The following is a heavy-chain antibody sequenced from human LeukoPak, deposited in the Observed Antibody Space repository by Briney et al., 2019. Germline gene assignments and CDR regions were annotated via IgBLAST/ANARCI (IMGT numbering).Heavy chain of an antibody. CDR2: IYYSGST. D-gene: IGHD3-3*01. CDR3: ARGRRYDFWSGYSDYYYGMDV. V-gene: IGHV4-39*07. CDR1: GGFISSGTYY. Sequence: PSETLSLTCTVSGGFISSGTYYWGWIRQPPGKGLEWIGSIYYSGSTYYNPSLKSRVTISVDTSKNQFSLKLSSVTAADTAVYYCARGRRYDFWSGYSDYYYGMDVWGQGTTVTVSS. J-gene: IGHJ6*02.